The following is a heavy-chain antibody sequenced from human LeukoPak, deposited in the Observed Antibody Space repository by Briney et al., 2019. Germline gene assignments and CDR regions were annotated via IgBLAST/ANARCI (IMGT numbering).Heavy chain of an antibody. CDR3: ARDPSGYDYYFDY. J-gene: IGHJ4*02. CDR1: GDSISSYY. D-gene: IGHD5-12*01. V-gene: IGHV4-59*01. Sequence: SETLSLTCTVSGDSISSYYWSWIRQPPGKGLEWIGYIHYSGNTNYNSSLRSRVTLSVDTSKNQLSLKLSSVTPADTAVYYCARDPSGYDYYFDYWGQGTLVTVSS. CDR2: IHYSGNT.